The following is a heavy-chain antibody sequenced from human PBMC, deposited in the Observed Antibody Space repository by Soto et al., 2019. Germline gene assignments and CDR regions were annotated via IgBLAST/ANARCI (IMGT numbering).Heavy chain of an antibody. D-gene: IGHD2-21*02. Sequence: QVQLVESGGGVVQPGRSLRLSCAASGFTFSTYGMHWVRQAPGKGLEWVAVIWYDGSNKYYADSVKGRFTISRDNSKNTLNLQMKSLGGEDTGVYYCARGWFFGGDCYGWYFDLWGRGALVTVS. CDR3: ARGWFFGGDCYGWYFDL. CDR1: GFTFSTYG. CDR2: IWYDGSNK. V-gene: IGHV3-33*01. J-gene: IGHJ2*01.